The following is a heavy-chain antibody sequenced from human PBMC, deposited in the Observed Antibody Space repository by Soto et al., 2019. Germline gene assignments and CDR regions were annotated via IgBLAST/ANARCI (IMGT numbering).Heavy chain of an antibody. Sequence: EVQLVESGGGLVQPGGSLRLSCAASGFTFSSYSMNWVRQAPGKGLEWVSYISSTSSTIYYADSVKGRFTISRENAKNSLYLQMNSLRDEDTAVYYCAGGWGCSGGSCYSDHWGQGTLVTVSS. J-gene: IGHJ4*02. CDR3: AGGWGCSGGSCYSDH. D-gene: IGHD2-15*01. CDR1: GFTFSSYS. CDR2: ISSTSSTI. V-gene: IGHV3-48*02.